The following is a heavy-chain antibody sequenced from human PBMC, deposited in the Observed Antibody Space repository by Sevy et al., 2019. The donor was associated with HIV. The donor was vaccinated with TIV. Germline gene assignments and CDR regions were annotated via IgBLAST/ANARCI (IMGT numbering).Heavy chain of an antibody. CDR2: ISAYNGNT. D-gene: IGHD3-22*01. CDR3: ARDCAPGYYYDAIGVKRDYYFDY. J-gene: IGHJ4*02. V-gene: IGHV1-18*01. CDR1: DYTFSTQG. Sequence: ASVKVSCKASDYTFSTQGFNWVRQAPGQGLEWMGWISAYNGNTKYAQKFQGRVTMTTDRSTSTAYMELRSLTSDDTAVYYCARDCAPGYYYDAIGVKRDYYFDYWGQGTLVTVSS.